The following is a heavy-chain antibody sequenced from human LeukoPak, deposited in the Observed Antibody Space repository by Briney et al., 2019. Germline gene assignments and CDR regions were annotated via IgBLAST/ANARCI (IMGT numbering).Heavy chain of an antibody. V-gene: IGHV1-69*13. Sequence: ASVKVSCKASGGTFSSYAIIWVRQAPGQGLEWMGGIIPIFGTANYAQKIQGRVTITADESTSTAYMELSSLRSEDTAVYYCARVRLYYGSGSGYYYMDVWGKGTTVTISS. J-gene: IGHJ6*03. D-gene: IGHD3-10*01. CDR3: ARVRLYYGSGSGYYYMDV. CDR1: GGTFSSYA. CDR2: IIPIFGTA.